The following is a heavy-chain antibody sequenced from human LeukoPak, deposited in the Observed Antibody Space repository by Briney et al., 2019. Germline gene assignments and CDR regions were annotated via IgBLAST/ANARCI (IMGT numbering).Heavy chain of an antibody. CDR1: GFTVSSNY. Sequence: GGSLRLSCAASGFTVSSNYMTWVRQAPGKGLEWVSVFYSNGNTYYADSVQGRFTISRDTSKNTVDLQMNSLRSEDAAVYYCATFSYAGNAGGSVGYWGQGTLVTVSS. J-gene: IGHJ4*02. CDR2: FYSNGNT. CDR3: ATFSYAGNAGGSVGY. V-gene: IGHV3-53*01. D-gene: IGHD4-23*01.